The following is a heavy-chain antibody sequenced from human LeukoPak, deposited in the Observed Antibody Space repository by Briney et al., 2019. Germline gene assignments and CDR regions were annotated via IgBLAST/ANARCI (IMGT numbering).Heavy chain of an antibody. Sequence: ASVKVSCKASGYTFTGYHMHWVRQAPGQGLEWMGGINPNNGVTNYAQKFQGRVTMTRDTSVNTAYMELSRLRFDDTAVYYCARDRSTTALGHNWFDPWGQGTLVTVSS. CDR1: GYTFTGYH. J-gene: IGHJ5*02. V-gene: IGHV1-2*02. CDR3: ARDRSTTALGHNWFDP. CDR2: INPNNGVT. D-gene: IGHD5-18*01.